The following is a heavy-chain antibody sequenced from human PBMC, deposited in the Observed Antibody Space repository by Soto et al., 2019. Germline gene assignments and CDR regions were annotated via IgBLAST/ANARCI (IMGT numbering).Heavy chain of an antibody. CDR3: AKEPTARPFDS. V-gene: IGHV3-23*01. Sequence: EVQLLESGGGLVQPGGSLRLSCAASGFTFNTYAMSWVRQAPGKGLEWVSAISGSGGSTYYADSVKGRFTISRDNSKSTLYLQMSSLRAEDTATYFCAKEPTARPFDSWGQGTLVTVSS. J-gene: IGHJ4*02. D-gene: IGHD2-21*02. CDR2: ISGSGGST. CDR1: GFTFNTYA.